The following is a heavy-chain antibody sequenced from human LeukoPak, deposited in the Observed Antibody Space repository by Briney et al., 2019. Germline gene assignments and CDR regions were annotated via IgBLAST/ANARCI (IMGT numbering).Heavy chain of an antibody. Sequence: WVSVIYSGGSTYYADSVKGRFTISRDNSKNTLYLQMNSLRAEDTAVYYCARVRGPAAGMDYWGQGTLVTVSS. CDR2: IYSGGST. V-gene: IGHV3-53*01. J-gene: IGHJ4*02. CDR3: ARVRGPAAGMDY. D-gene: IGHD6-13*01.